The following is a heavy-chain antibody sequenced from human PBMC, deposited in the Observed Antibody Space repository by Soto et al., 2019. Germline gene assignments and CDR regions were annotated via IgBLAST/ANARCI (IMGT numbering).Heavy chain of an antibody. V-gene: IGHV1-69*13. J-gene: IGHJ6*02. CDR3: VRGTRDCSSTSCYTPQGSFYYGMDV. CDR2: IIPMFRAP. CDR1: GGSFSSYG. D-gene: IGHD2-2*01. Sequence: SVKVSCKASGGSFSSYGISWVRQAPGQGLEWMGGIIPMFRAPNYAQKFRGRVTINADESTTTAYMDLSSLRSDDTAIYYCVRGTRDCSSTSCYTPQGSFYYGMDVWGQGTTVTVSS.